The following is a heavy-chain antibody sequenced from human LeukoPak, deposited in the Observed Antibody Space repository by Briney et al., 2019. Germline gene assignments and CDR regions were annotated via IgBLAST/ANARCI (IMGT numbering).Heavy chain of an antibody. V-gene: IGHV1-69*13. J-gene: IGHJ5*02. CDR1: GGTFSSYA. D-gene: IGHD2-15*01. CDR3: ARADCSGGSCYSSWFDP. CDR2: IIPIFGTA. Sequence: SVKVSCKASGGTFSSYAISWVRQDPGQGLEWMGGIIPIFGTANYAQKFQGRVTITADESTSTAYMELSSLRSEDTAVYYCARADCSGGSCYSSWFDPWGQGTLVTVSS.